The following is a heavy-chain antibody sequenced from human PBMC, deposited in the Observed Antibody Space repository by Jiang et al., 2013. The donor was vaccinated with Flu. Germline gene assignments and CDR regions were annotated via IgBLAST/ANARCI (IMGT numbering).Heavy chain of an antibody. D-gene: IGHD3-16*02. J-gene: IGHJ4*02. CDR1: RDSISDSF. CDR2: VYSTGTT. Sequence: GSGLVKPSETLSLTCTVSRDSISDSFWNWIRQPPGKGLEWIGYVYSTGTTSYNPSLRNRVTISIDTSKNQFSLKVSSVTAADTAVYYCVRGDRLSPDPDFYFDNWGQGALVTVSS. CDR3: VRGDRLSPDPDFYFDN. V-gene: IGHV4-4*09.